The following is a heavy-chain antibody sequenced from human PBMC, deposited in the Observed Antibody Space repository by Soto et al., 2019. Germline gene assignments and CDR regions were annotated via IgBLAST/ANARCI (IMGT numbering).Heavy chain of an antibody. CDR2: IYYSGST. V-gene: IGHV4-31*03. Sequence: PSETLSLTCTVSGGSISSGGYYWSWIRQHPGKGLEWIGYIYYSGSTYYNPSLKSRVTISVDTSKNQFSLKLSSVTAADTAVYYFWKKGGGFCLLTPPPFDYWGQGTLVTVSS. D-gene: IGHD3-16*01. CDR3: WKKGGGFCLLTPPPFDY. J-gene: IGHJ4*02. CDR1: GGSISSGGYY.